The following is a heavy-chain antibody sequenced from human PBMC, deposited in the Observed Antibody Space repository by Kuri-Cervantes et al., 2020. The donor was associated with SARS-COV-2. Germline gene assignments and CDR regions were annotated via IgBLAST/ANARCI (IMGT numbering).Heavy chain of an antibody. CDR1: GFTFSSYD. J-gene: IGHJ6*02. CDR2: IGTAGDP. D-gene: IGHD6-13*01. V-gene: IGHV3-13*05. CDR3: AAGYSSSWYGFYYYGMDV. Sequence: GESLKISCAASGFTFSSYDMHWVRQATGKGLEWVSAIGTAGDPYYPGSVKGRFTIPRDNSKNTLYLQMNSLRAEDTAVYYCAAGYSSSWYGFYYYGMDVWGQGTTVTVSS.